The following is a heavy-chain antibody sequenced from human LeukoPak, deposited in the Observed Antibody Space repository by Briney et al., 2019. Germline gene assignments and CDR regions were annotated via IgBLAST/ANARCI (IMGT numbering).Heavy chain of an antibody. CDR1: GDSVSSNSAA. D-gene: IGHD6-19*01. Sequence: SQTLSLTCAISGDSVSSNSAAWNWIRQSPGKGLEWIGYIYYSRSTNYNPSLKSRVTISVDTSKNQFSLKLCSVTAADTAVYYCARIQGSGWYSIWGQGTLVTVSS. V-gene: IGHV4-59*08. CDR2: IYYSRST. J-gene: IGHJ4*02. CDR3: ARIQGSGWYSI.